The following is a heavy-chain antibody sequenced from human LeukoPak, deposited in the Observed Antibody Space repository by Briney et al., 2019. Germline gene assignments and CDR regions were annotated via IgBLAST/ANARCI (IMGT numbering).Heavy chain of an antibody. Sequence: PSETLSLTCTVSGGSISSSTYSWAWVRQPPGKGLEWIGTIYYSGSTYYNPSLKSRVTISVDTSKNQFSLKLSSVTAADTAVYYCARASYLGYCSSTSCHPNNKFDYWGQGTLVTVSS. CDR1: GGSISSSTYS. CDR2: IYYSGST. J-gene: IGHJ4*02. CDR3: ARASYLGYCSSTSCHPNNKFDY. D-gene: IGHD2-2*01. V-gene: IGHV4-39*01.